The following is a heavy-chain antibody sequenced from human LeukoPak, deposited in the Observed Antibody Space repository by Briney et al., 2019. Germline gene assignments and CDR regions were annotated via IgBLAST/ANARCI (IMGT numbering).Heavy chain of an antibody. Sequence: GGSLRLSCATSGLTFRSYWMHWVRQAPGKGLVWVSRINSDESSTSYADSVKGRFTISRDKAKNTLYLQMSSLRAEGTAVYYCARAGVVGATPFDYWGQGTLVTVSS. CDR3: ARAGVVGATPFDY. CDR1: GLTFRSYW. V-gene: IGHV3-74*01. D-gene: IGHD5-12*01. J-gene: IGHJ4*02. CDR2: INSDESST.